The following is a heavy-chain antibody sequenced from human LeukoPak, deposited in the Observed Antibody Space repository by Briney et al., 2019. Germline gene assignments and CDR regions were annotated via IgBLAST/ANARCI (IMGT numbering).Heavy chain of an antibody. CDR1: GFTFSSYS. CDR2: ISSSSSTI. V-gene: IGHV3-48*01. CDR3: ARDLTHYYYMDV. J-gene: IGHJ6*03. Sequence: LPGGSLRLSCAASGFTFSSYSMNWVRQAPGKGLEWVSYISSSSSTIYYADSVKGRFTISRDNAKNSLYLQMNSLRAEDTAVYYCARDLTHYYYMDVWGKGTTVTVSS.